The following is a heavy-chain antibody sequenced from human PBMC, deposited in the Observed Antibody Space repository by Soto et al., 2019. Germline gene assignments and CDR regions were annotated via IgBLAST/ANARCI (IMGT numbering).Heavy chain of an antibody. CDR2: ISYDGRNK. CDR1: GFSLNDYG. J-gene: IGHJ4*02. V-gene: IGHV3-30*18. Sequence: GGSLRLSCAASGFSLNDYGMHWVRQPPGKGLEWVADISYDGRNKYYTDSVRGRFTISRDISKGTLYLQMNSLRPEDTAVYYCAKSNRGAYDTPDFWGEGTPVTVSS. D-gene: IGHD3-22*01. CDR3: AKSNRGAYDTPDF.